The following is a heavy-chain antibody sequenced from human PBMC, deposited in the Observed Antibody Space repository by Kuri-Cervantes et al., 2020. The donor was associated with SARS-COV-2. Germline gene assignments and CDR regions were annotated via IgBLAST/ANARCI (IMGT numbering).Heavy chain of an antibody. D-gene: IGHD6-13*01. V-gene: IGHV4-39*07. Sequence: SETLSLTCTVSGGSISSSSYYWGWIRQPPGKGLEWIGSIYYSGSTYYNPSLKSRVTISVDTSKNQFSLKLSSVTAADTAVYYCARAFAYSSSCWFDPWGQGTLVTVSS. CDR1: GGSISSSSYY. CDR3: ARAFAYSSSCWFDP. CDR2: IYYSGST. J-gene: IGHJ5*02.